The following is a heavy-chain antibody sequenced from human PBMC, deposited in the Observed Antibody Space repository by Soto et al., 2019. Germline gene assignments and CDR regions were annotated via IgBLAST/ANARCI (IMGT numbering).Heavy chain of an antibody. D-gene: IGHD3-3*01. Sequence: GGSLRLSCAASGFIVSNSYMSWIRQAPGKGLEWLSIIYSGGSTYYADSVKGRFTISRDNSKNTLYLQMNSLRAEDTAVYYCAKARAQYYDFWSGYPVDYWGQGTLVTVSS. J-gene: IGHJ4*02. CDR1: GFIVSNSY. V-gene: IGHV3-53*01. CDR3: AKARAQYYDFWSGYPVDY. CDR2: IYSGGST.